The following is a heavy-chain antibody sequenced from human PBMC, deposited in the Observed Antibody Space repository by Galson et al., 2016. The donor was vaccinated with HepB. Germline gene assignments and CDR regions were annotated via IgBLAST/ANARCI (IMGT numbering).Heavy chain of an antibody. CDR1: GFIFSDHL. CDR3: ARHRLPGAAQLLGAGLDV. V-gene: IGHV3-7*03. J-gene: IGHJ6*02. D-gene: IGHD4-23*01. Sequence: SLRLSCAASGFIFSDHLMSWVRQAPGKGLEWVANIKRSGADVYYGDSVRGRFAISRDDAKNSLYLRMDSLRVEDTAVYFCARHRLPGAAQLLGAGLDVLGQGTTVTVSS. CDR2: IKRSGADV.